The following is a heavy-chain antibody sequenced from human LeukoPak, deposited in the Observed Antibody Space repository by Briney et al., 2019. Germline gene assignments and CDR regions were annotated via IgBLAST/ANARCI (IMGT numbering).Heavy chain of an antibody. CDR1: GFTFSSYS. CDR2: ISSSSSYI. Sequence: GGSLRLSCAASGFTFSSYSMNWVRQAPGKGLEWVSSISSSSSYIYYADSVKGRFTISRDNAKNSLYLQMNSLTAEDTAVYYCARELGVVVPATPGWGQGTLVTVSS. J-gene: IGHJ4*02. CDR3: ARELGVVVPATPG. D-gene: IGHD2-2*01. V-gene: IGHV3-21*01.